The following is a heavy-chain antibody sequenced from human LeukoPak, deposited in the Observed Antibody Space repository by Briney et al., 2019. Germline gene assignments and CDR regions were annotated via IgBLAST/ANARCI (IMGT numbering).Heavy chain of an antibody. J-gene: IGHJ4*02. D-gene: IGHD3-22*01. Sequence: PGGSLRLSCAASGFNFSTYDLSWVRQTPGKGLEWVSIIGVSGGTKYYAESMKGRFTISRDNSKNTVYLLMNSLRDEDTAVYFCAKGIYDSSGYYLDFWGQGTLVTVSS. CDR2: IGVSGGTK. CDR1: GFNFSTYD. CDR3: AKGIYDSSGYYLDF. V-gene: IGHV3-23*01.